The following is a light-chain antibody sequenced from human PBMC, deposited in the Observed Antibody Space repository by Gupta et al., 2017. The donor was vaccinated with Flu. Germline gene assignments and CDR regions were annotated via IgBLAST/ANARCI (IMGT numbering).Light chain of an antibody. Sequence: DIVMTQSPLSRPVTPGEPASISCRSSQSLLHSNGYNYLDWYLQKPGQSPQLLIYLGSDRASGVPDRFSGSGSGTDFTLEISRVEAEDVGVYYCMQALQTPRTFGGGTKVEIK. CDR2: LGS. V-gene: IGKV2-28*01. J-gene: IGKJ4*01. CDR1: QSLLHSNGYNY. CDR3: MQALQTPRT.